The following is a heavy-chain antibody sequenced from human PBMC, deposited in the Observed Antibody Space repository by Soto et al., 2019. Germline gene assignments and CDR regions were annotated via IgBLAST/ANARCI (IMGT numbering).Heavy chain of an antibody. CDR2: IYYSGST. J-gene: IGHJ4*02. CDR3: ARRWGYAIDY. V-gene: IGHV4-59*08. Sequence: QVQLQESGPGLVKPSETLSLTCTVSGGSISSYYCSWIRQPPGTGLEWIGYIYYSGSTNYNPSLKSRVTISVDTSNNRFSLKLSSVTAADAAVYYCARRWGYAIDYWGQGTLVTVSS. D-gene: IGHD2-8*01. CDR1: GGSISSYY.